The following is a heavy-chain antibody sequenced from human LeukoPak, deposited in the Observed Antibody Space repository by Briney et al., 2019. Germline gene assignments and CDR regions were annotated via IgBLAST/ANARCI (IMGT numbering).Heavy chain of an antibody. D-gene: IGHD3-16*01. V-gene: IGHV3-7*01. CDR3: VRGGGHFDF. J-gene: IGHJ4*02. CDR1: EFTFSDYW. Sequence: GGSLRLSCAASEFTFSDYWMSWVRQAPGKGLEWVANIKQDGREKYCVDSVEGRFTISRDNAKSSLYLQMNSLRAEDTAVYYCVRGGGHFDFWGQGTLVTVSS. CDR2: IKQDGREK.